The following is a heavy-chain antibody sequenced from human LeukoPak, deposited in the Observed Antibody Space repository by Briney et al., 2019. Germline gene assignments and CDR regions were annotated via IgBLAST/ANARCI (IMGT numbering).Heavy chain of an antibody. CDR3: ADYCSGGSCYRARGY. CDR1: GFTFGSYG. CDR2: ISGSGGST. V-gene: IGHV3-23*01. J-gene: IGHJ4*02. Sequence: PGGSLRLSCAASGFTFGSYGMSWVRQAPGKGLEWVSAISGSGGSTYYADSVKGRFTISRDNSKNTLYLQMNSLRAEDTAVYYCADYCSGGSCYRARGYWGQGTLVTVSS. D-gene: IGHD2-15*01.